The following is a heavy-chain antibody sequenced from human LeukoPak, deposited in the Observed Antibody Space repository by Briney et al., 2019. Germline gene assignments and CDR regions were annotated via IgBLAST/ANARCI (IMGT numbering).Heavy chain of an antibody. J-gene: IGHJ4*02. Sequence: SETLSLTCMVSVGPITRYYWSWIRQPGGKGLEWIWRIYTSESTNYKHCLKSRVTMSVDTSKNQYTLKLSSVTAADTAVYYCARGSCIFDYWGQGTLVTVSS. V-gene: IGHV4-4*07. CDR2: IYTSEST. D-gene: IGHD2-2*01. CDR1: VGPITRYY. CDR3: ARGSCIFDY.